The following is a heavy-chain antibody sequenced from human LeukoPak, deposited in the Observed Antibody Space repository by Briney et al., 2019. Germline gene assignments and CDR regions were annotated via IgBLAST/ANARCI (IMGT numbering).Heavy chain of an antibody. D-gene: IGHD5-18*01. CDR2: INPNSGGT. J-gene: IGHJ4*02. Sequence: RASVKVSCKASGYTYTGYYMHWVRQAPGQGLEWMGWINPNSGGTNYAQKFQGRVTMTRDTSISTAYMELSRLRSDDTAVYYCARDLRRGIQLWLLWGQGTLVTVSS. CDR1: GYTYTGYY. V-gene: IGHV1-2*02. CDR3: ARDLRRGIQLWLL.